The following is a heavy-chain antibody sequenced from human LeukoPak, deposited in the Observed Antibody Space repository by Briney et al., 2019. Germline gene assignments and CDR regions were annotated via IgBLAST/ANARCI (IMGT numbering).Heavy chain of an antibody. CDR1: GYSFTNYW. J-gene: IGHJ4*02. Sequence: GESLKISCKGSGYSFTNYWIGWVRQMPGKGLEWMGIIYPGDSDTRYSPSFQGQVTISADKSISTAYLQWSSLKASDTGMYYXXXXXGYCTRTNCYGHFDYWAQGTLVTASS. V-gene: IGHV5-51*01. D-gene: IGHD2-2*01. CDR3: XXXXGYCTRTNCYGHFDY. CDR2: IYPGDSDT.